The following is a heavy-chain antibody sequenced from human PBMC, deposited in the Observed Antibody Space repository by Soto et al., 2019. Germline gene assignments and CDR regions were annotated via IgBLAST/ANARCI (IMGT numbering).Heavy chain of an antibody. J-gene: IGHJ3*02. CDR3: ARTGQKLVFNAFDI. V-gene: IGHV3-66*01. Sequence: GGSLRLSCAASGFTVGSDYINWVRQAPGKGLEWVSVIHAAGRTYYADSVKGRFTISRDTSKNTVYLQMNSLKAEDTAVYYCARTGQKLVFNAFDIWGQGTMVTVSS. CDR1: GFTVGSDY. CDR2: IHAAGRT. D-gene: IGHD6-13*01.